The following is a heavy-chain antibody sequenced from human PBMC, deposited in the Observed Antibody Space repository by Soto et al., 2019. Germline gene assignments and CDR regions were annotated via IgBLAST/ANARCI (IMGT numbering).Heavy chain of an antibody. CDR2: IGTRHDA. CDR1: GFTFSASD. V-gene: IGHV3-13*01. CDR3: ARQASYWHGGGGWFDP. J-gene: IGHJ5*02. D-gene: IGHD3-16*01. Sequence: EVQLVESGGGLVQPGGSLRLSCAASGFTFSASDMHWVRQATGKGLEWVSAIGTRHDAYYADSVKGRFTTSRENAKNSLYLQTNSLRAEDTAVYYCARQASYWHGGGGWFDPWGQGILVTVSS.